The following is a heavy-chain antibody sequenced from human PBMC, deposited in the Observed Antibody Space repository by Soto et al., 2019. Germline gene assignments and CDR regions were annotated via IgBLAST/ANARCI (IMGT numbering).Heavy chain of an antibody. CDR1: GNSFTSYW. V-gene: IGHV5-10-1*01. J-gene: IGHJ6*02. Sequence: LXDSLKISCKCSGNSFTSYWISLVLQMPGKGLEWMGRIDPSDSYTNYSPSFQGHVTISADKSISTAYLQWSSLKASDTAMYYCAIPSSWSPYGMDVWGQGTTVTVSS. CDR3: AIPSSWSPYGMDV. CDR2: IDPSDSYT. D-gene: IGHD6-13*01.